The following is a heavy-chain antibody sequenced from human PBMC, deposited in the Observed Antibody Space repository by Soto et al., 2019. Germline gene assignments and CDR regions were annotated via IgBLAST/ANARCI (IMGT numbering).Heavy chain of an antibody. CDR3: ARGYYDYGGGSCRLYDY. CDR1: GYTFTSYG. V-gene: IGHV1-18*01. J-gene: IGHJ4*02. Sequence: QVQLVQSGAEVKKPGASVKVSCKASGYTFTSYGISWVRQAPGQGLEWMGWISAYNGNTNYAEKLQGTVTMPTETPTSTAYVELRSLRSDDTAVYYCARGYYDYGGGSCRLYDYWGQGTLVTVSS. D-gene: IGHD3-16*02. CDR2: ISAYNGNT.